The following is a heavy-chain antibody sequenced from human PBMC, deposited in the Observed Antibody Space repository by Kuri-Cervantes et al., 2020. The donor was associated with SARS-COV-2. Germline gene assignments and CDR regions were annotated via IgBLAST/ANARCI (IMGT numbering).Heavy chain of an antibody. CDR2: MSDYNGNT. Sequence: ASVKVSCKASGYTFTSDGISWVRQAPGQGLEWMGWMSDYNGNTNYAQKLQGRVTMTTEASTSTAYMELRSLRSDDTAVYYCASTFLGLNSSGWYGYFDYWGQGTLVTVSS. J-gene: IGHJ4*02. D-gene: IGHD6-19*01. CDR1: GYTFTSDG. CDR3: ASTFLGLNSSGWYGYFDY. V-gene: IGHV1-18*01.